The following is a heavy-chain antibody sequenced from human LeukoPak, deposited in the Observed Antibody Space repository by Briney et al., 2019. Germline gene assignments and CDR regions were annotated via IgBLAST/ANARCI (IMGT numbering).Heavy chain of an antibody. V-gene: IGHV1-2*02. CDR3: ARTSAAGLRLGELSTLFDY. D-gene: IGHD3-16*02. CDR1: GYTFTGYY. Sequence: ASVKVSCKASGYTFTGYYMHWVRQAPGQGLEWMGWINPNSGGTNYAQKFQGRVTMTRDTSISTAYMELSRLRSDDTAVYYCARTSAAGLRLGELSTLFDYWGQGTLVTVSS. J-gene: IGHJ4*02. CDR2: INPNSGGT.